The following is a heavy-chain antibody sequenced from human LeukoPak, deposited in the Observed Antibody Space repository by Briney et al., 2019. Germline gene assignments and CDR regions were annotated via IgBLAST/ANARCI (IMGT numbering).Heavy chain of an antibody. V-gene: IGHV4-39*07. CDR2: ISYSGST. CDR3: ARAEWEPTVGWFDP. J-gene: IGHJ5*02. Sequence: SETLSPTCTVSGGSISSSRYYWGWIRQPPGKGLEWIGSISYSGSTYYNPSLKGRVTISVDTSKNQFSLKLSSVTAADTAVYYCARAEWEPTVGWFDPWGQGTLVTVSS. CDR1: GGSISSSRYY. D-gene: IGHD1-26*01.